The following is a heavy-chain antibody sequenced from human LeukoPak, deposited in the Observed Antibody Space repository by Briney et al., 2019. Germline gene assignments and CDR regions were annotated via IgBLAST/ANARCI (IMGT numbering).Heavy chain of an antibody. CDR1: GYTFTSYD. V-gene: IGHV1-8*01. Sequence: GASVKVSCKASGYTFTSYDINWVRQATGQGLEWMGWMNPNSGNTGYAQKFQGRVTVTRDMSTSTVNMELSSLKSEDTAVYYCARAELYNYADYDYWGQGTQVTVSS. D-gene: IGHD4-17*01. CDR3: ARAELYNYADYDY. CDR2: MNPNSGNT. J-gene: IGHJ4*02.